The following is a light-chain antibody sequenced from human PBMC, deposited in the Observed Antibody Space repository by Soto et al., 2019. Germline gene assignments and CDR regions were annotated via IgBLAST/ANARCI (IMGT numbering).Light chain of an antibody. J-gene: IGKJ3*01. CDR1: LSVLKSLDNKNY. CDR2: WAS. CDR3: HQYFSTPLT. V-gene: IGKV4-1*01. Sequence: DVVMTQSPDSLTVSLGERATINCKSSLSVLKSLDNKNYIAWYQQKSGQPPKLLLYWASTRKSGVPARFSGSGSGTNFTLTINKVQAEDVALYRCHQYFSTPLTFGPGNSVHVK.